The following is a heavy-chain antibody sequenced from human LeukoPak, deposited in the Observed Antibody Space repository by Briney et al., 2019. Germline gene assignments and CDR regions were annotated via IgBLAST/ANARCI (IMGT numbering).Heavy chain of an antibody. Sequence: GGSLRLSCAASGFTFSSYSMNWVRQAPGKGLEWVSSISSSSSYIYYADSVKGRFTISRDNAKNSLYLQMNSLRAEDTAVYYCALSNGYYSGYFDYWGQGTLVTVSS. CDR1: GFTFSSYS. CDR2: ISSSSSYI. V-gene: IGHV3-21*01. CDR3: ALSNGYYSGYFDY. J-gene: IGHJ4*02. D-gene: IGHD3-22*01.